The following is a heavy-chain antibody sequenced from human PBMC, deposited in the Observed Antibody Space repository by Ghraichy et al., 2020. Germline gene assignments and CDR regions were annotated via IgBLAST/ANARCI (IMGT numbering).Heavy chain of an antibody. V-gene: IGHV4-59*08. CDR3: ARRGRGYSLVYYGLDV. J-gene: IGHJ6*02. D-gene: IGHD5-18*01. Sequence: SETLSLICTVSGGTIRSHYWSWIRQPPGKRLEWIGYVHYSGNTEYSPSIKSRATIFLETPRNQLSQTLISVTAADDAAYYCARRGRGYSLVYYGLDVWGQGTTVTVSS. CDR2: VHYSGNT. CDR1: GGTIRSHY.